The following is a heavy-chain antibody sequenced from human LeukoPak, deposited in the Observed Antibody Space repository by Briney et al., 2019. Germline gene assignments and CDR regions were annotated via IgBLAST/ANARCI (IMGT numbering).Heavy chain of an antibody. J-gene: IGHJ4*02. D-gene: IGHD2-2*01. Sequence: PGGSLRLSCAASGFTFSSYGMHWVRQAPGKGLEWVAFIRFDGSNRYYPDSVKGRFTISRDNSKNTLYLQMNNLRADDTAVYYCAKDKSRYCTSTTCFGIFDYWGQGTLVTVSS. CDR3: AKDKSRYCTSTTCFGIFDY. CDR1: GFTFSSYG. CDR2: IRFDGSNR. V-gene: IGHV3-30*02.